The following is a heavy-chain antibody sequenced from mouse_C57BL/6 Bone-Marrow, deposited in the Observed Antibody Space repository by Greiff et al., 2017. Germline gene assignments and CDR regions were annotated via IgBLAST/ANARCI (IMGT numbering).Heavy chain of an antibody. J-gene: IGHJ3*01. Sequence: QVQLKQPGAELVKPGASVKLSCKASGYTFTSYWMHWVKQRPGQGLEWIGMIHPNSGSTNYNEKFKSKATQTVDKSSSTAYMQLSSLTSEDSAVYYCARGGWDYPAYWGQGTLVTVSA. V-gene: IGHV1-64*01. D-gene: IGHD2-4*01. CDR2: IHPNSGST. CDR1: GYTFTSYW. CDR3: ARGGWDYPAY.